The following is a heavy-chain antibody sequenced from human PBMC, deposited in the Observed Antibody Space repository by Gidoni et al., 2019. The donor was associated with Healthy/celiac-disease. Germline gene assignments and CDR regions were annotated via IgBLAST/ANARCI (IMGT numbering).Heavy chain of an antibody. V-gene: IGHV3-21*01. CDR1: GFTFSSYS. CDR2: ISSSSSYI. D-gene: IGHD3-3*01. Sequence: EVQLVESGGGLVKPGGSLRLSCAASGFTFSSYSMNWVRQAPGKGLEWVSSISSSSSYIYYADSVKGRFTISRDNAKNSLYLQMNSRRAEDTAVYYCARDDGDFWSGYDYWGQGTLVTVSS. J-gene: IGHJ4*02. CDR3: ARDDGDFWSGYDY.